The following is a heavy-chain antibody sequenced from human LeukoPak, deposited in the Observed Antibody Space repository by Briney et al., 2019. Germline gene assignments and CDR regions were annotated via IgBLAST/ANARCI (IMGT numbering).Heavy chain of an antibody. D-gene: IGHD6-19*01. J-gene: IGHJ4*02. Sequence: PGGALRVSCAGSGFSFSSYVMHWVRQAPGKGREGMGFIRSDGSNKYYADSVKGRFTISRDNSKNTLYLQMNSLRAEDTAVYYCARILDSAWGELDYWGQGTLVTVSS. CDR2: IRSDGSNK. CDR3: ARILDSAWGELDY. CDR1: GFSFSSYV. V-gene: IGHV3-30*02.